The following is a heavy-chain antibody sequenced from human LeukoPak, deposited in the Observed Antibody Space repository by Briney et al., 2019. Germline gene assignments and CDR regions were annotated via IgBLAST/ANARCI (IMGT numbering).Heavy chain of an antibody. CDR2: INPNSGGT. CDR3: ARFYYGNYYFDY. V-gene: IGHV1-2*02. D-gene: IGHD3-10*01. CDR1: GYTFTGYY. Sequence: ASVKVSCKASGYTFTGYYMHWVRQAPRQGLEWMGWINPNSGGTNYAQKFQGRVTMTRDTSISTAYMELTRLRSDDTAVYYCARFYYGNYYFDYWGQGSLVTVSS. J-gene: IGHJ4*02.